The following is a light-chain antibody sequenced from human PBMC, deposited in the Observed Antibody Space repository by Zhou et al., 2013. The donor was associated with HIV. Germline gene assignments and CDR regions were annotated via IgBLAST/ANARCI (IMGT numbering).Light chain of an antibody. CDR3: QQYGDSPPVT. V-gene: IGKV3D-15*02. Sequence: EIVMRQSPATLAVPPGERATLSCRASKSVGSDLAWYQQKPGQAPRLLIYGAFTRASGIPDRFSGSGSGTDFTLTISRLEPEDSAVYYCQQYGDSPPVTFGGGTKVEIK. CDR2: GAF. J-gene: IGKJ4*01. CDR1: KSVGSD.